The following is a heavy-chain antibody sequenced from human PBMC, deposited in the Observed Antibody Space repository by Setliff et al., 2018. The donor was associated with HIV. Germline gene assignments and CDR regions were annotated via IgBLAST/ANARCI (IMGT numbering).Heavy chain of an antibody. CDR2: INPTGGST. D-gene: IGHD5-12*01. J-gene: IGHJ3*02. CDR1: GYSFTNHH. V-gene: IGHV1-46*01. CDR3: ASAGAWQRNALDI. Sequence: VKVSCKPSGYSFTNHHMHWVRQAPGQGLEWMGVINPTGGSTRNTQKFQGRVAMTRDTSTSTVYMELSSLRSEDTAVYYCASAGAWQRNALDIWGQGTMVTVSS.